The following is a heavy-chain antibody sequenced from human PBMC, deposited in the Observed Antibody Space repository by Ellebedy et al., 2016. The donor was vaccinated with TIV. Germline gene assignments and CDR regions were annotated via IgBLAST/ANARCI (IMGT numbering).Heavy chain of an antibody. D-gene: IGHD2-2*01. J-gene: IGHJ5*02. CDR1: GYSISSGYY. Sequence: GSLRLSCTVSGYSISSGYYWGWIRQPPGKGLEWIGSIYHSGSTYYNPSLKSRVTISVDTSKNQFSLKLSSVTAADTAVYYCAKFSTGGRNFDPWGQGTLVTVSS. V-gene: IGHV4-38-2*02. CDR3: AKFSTGGRNFDP. CDR2: IYHSGST.